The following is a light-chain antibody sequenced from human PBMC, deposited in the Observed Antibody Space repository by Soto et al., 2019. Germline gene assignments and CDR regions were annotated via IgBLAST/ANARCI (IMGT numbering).Light chain of an antibody. CDR2: LDSDGSH. CDR1: SGHSTYA. Sequence: QPVRTQSPSASASLGASVKLTCIQSSGHSTYAIAWHQQQPEKGPRYLMKLDSDGSHSKGDGIPDRFSGSSSGAERYLTISSLQSEDEADYYCQTWATVPDWVFGGGTKLTVL. V-gene: IGLV4-69*01. CDR3: QTWATVPDWV. J-gene: IGLJ3*02.